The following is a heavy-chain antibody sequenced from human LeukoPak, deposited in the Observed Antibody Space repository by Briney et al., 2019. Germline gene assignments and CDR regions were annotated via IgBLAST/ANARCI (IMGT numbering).Heavy chain of an antibody. V-gene: IGHV3-33*06. CDR1: GFTFSSYG. D-gene: IGHD6-13*01. CDR3: AKDLGYSSSWYFDY. CDR2: IWYDGSNK. J-gene: IGHJ4*02. Sequence: PGRSLRPSCAASGFTFSSYGMHWVRQAPGKGLEWVAVIWYDGSNKYYADSVKGRFTISRDNSKNTLYLQMNSLRAEDTAVYYCAKDLGYSSSWYFDYWGQGTLVTVSS.